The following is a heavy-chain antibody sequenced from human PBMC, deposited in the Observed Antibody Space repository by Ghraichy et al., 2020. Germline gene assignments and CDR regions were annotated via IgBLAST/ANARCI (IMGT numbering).Heavy chain of an antibody. CDR2: INHSGRT. CDR3: ARRGILIFGVVMSWFDP. CDR1: GGSFSGYY. Sequence: SETLSLTCAVYGGSFSGYYWSWIRQPPGKGLEWIGEINHSGRTNYNPSLKSRVTISVDTSKNQFSLKLSSVTAADTAVYYCARRGILIFGVVMSWFDPWGQGTLVTVSS. D-gene: IGHD3-3*01. J-gene: IGHJ5*02. V-gene: IGHV4-34*01.